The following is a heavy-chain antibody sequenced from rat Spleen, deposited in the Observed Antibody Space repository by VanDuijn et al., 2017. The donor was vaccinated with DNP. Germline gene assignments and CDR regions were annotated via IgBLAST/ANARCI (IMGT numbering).Heavy chain of an antibody. V-gene: IGHV5-19*01. J-gene: IGHJ2*01. CDR3: ASWSPIAPISTSNY. CDR1: GFTFSNYG. Sequence: EVQLVESGGGLVQPGRSLKLSCAVSGFTFSNYGMHWIRQAPTKGLEWVAAISPTGGRSDYRDSLKGRFTISRDNAENTVYLQMNSLRSEDTATYFCASWSPIAPISTSNYWGQGVMVTVSS. D-gene: IGHD1-2*01. CDR2: ISPTGGRS.